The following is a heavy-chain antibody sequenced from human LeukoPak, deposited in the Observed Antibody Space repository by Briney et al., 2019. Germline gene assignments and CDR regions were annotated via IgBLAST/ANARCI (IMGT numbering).Heavy chain of an antibody. CDR2: ITGSGGRT. V-gene: IGHV3-23*01. J-gene: IGHJ4*02. CDR1: GFTFSSYA. CDR3: ARGDDYGGPWYYFDH. Sequence: GSLRLSCAASGFTFSSYAMSWVRQAPGKGLEWVSAITGSGGRTYYADSVKGRFTISRDNSKNTVYLQMSSLRAEDTAVYFCARGDDYGGPWYYFDHWGQGTLVTVSS. D-gene: IGHD4-23*01.